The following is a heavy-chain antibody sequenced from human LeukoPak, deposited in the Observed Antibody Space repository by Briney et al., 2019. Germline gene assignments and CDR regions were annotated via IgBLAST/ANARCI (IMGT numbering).Heavy chain of an antibody. Sequence: PSETLSLTCTVSGYSIRSGFYWGWIRQPPGKGLEWIGNIYHSGSTYYNPSLKSRVTISVDTSKNQFSLKLSSVTAADTAVYYCAREGFGYDFWSGSGRYLNTDWFDPWGQGALVTVSS. CDR3: AREGFGYDFWSGSGRYLNTDWFDP. CDR2: IYHSGST. CDR1: GYSIRSGFY. V-gene: IGHV4-38-2*02. J-gene: IGHJ5*02. D-gene: IGHD3-3*01.